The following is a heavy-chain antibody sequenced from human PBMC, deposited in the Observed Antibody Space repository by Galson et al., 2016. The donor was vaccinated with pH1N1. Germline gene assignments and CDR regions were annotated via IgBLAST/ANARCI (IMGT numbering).Heavy chain of an antibody. V-gene: IGHV3-48*04. CDR2: ISTGRRVV. J-gene: IGHJ4*02. D-gene: IGHD4-17*01. Sequence: SLRLSCAASGFIFSDYSFIWVRQAPGKGLEWLSYISTGRRVVQYANSVKGRLTISRDNAQRSVYLQINSLRLEDTAVYHCARLAYGVSFDSGGRGTLVAVSS. CDR1: GFIFSDYS. CDR3: ARLAYGVSFDS.